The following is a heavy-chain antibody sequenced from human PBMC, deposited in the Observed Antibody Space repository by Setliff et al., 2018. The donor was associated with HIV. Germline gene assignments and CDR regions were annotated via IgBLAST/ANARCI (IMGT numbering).Heavy chain of an antibody. J-gene: IGHJ4*02. Sequence: SETLSLTCIVSGDSISSGSYYWSWIRQPPGKGLEWVGHIYSTGDTNYNPSLKSRVTLSADTSKNQLSLSLTSVTAADTAVYYCARVRLTMIMMVDYFDQWGQGTLVTVSS. D-gene: IGHD3-22*01. CDR3: ARVRLTMIMMVDYFDQ. V-gene: IGHV4-61*01. CDR2: IYSTGDT. CDR1: GDSISSGSYY.